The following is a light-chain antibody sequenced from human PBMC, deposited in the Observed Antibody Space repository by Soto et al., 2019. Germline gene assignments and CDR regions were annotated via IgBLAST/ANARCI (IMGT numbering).Light chain of an antibody. V-gene: IGKV3-11*01. CDR3: QQRNVWPPVT. J-gene: IGKJ5*01. CDR2: GAF. Sequence: EIVLTQSPATLSLSPVERATLSFRASPSVTNFLAWYQQKPGQAPRLLIYGAFNRATGIPARFSGSGSGTDFTLTISSLEPEDSAVYYCQQRNVWPPVTFGQGTRLEIK. CDR1: PSVTNF.